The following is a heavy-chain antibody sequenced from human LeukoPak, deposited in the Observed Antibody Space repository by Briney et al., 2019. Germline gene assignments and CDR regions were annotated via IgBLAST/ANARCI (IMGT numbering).Heavy chain of an antibody. D-gene: IGHD3-22*01. CDR2: MSPNSGNT. Sequence: ASVKVSCKASGYTFTSYDINWVRQATGQGLEWMGWMSPNSGNTGYAQKFQGRVTMTRNTSISTAYMELSSLRSEDTAVYYCARVLNYYDSSGRSLLGYWGQGTLVTVSS. V-gene: IGHV1-8*01. CDR1: GYTFTSYD. J-gene: IGHJ4*02. CDR3: ARVLNYYDSSGRSLLGY.